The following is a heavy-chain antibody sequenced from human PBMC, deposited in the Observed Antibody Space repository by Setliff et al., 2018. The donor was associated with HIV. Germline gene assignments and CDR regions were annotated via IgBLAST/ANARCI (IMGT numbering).Heavy chain of an antibody. J-gene: IGHJ4*02. D-gene: IGHD3-3*01. CDR1: GVSISNYY. CDR2: MYYSGNT. CDR3: ARDQSDWFY. V-gene: IGHV4-59*01. Sequence: PSETLSLTCTVSGVSISNYYWSWIRQPPGRGLEWIGYMYYSGNTNYNPSLKSRVTISVDTSKSQFSLKPNSVTAADTAVYYCARDQSDWFYWGQGTLVTVSS.